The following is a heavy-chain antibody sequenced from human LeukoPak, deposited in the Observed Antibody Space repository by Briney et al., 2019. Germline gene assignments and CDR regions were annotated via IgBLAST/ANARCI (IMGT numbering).Heavy chain of an antibody. V-gene: IGHV3-23*01. Sequence: GGSLRLSCAASGFTFSSYAMSWVRQAPGKGLEWVSAISGSGGSTYYADSVKGRFTISRDNSKNTLYLQMNSLRAEDTAVYYCARDYGDYVGYFDYWGQGTLVTVSS. CDR3: ARDYGDYVGYFDY. CDR2: ISGSGGST. J-gene: IGHJ4*02. D-gene: IGHD4-17*01. CDR1: GFTFSSYA.